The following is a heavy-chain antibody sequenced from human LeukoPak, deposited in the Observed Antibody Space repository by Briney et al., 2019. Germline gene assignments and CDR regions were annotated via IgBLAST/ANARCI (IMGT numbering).Heavy chain of an antibody. Sequence: GGSLRLSCAASGFTFSSYTMNWVRQAPGKGLEWVSYISSGSSTKYYADSVKGRFTISRDNARNSLYLQMNSLRAEDTALYYCARDQDYYGSGTLFDYWGQGTLVTVSS. CDR1: GFTFSSYT. CDR3: ARDQDYYGSGTLFDY. V-gene: IGHV3-48*04. CDR2: ISSGSSTK. D-gene: IGHD3-10*01. J-gene: IGHJ4*02.